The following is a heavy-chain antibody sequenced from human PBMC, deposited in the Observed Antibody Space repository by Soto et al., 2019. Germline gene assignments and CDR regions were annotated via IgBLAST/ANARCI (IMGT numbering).Heavy chain of an antibody. D-gene: IGHD4-4*01. CDR2: IIPIFGTA. V-gene: IGHV1-69*01. CDR3: ATTPTPNYYYYYGMDV. CDR1: GGTFSSYA. J-gene: IGHJ6*02. Sequence: QVQLVQSGAEVKKPGSSVKVSCKASGGTFSSYAISWVRQAPGQGLEWMGGIIPIFGTANYAQKFQGRVTITADESTSTAYMELSSLRSEYTAVYYCATTPTPNYYYYYGMDVWGQGTTVTVSS.